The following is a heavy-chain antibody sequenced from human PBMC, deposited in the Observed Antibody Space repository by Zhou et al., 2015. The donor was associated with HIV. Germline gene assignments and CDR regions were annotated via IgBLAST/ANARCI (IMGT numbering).Heavy chain of an antibody. Sequence: QVQLVQSGVEVKKTGASVKVSCKASGYTFPSYEISWVRQAPGQGLEWMGGIIPHFSTITYAQKFQGRVTISADESTSTAYLELSSLRSDDTAIYYCARSLAAAAGYWYFDLWGRGTLVSVSS. V-gene: IGHV1-69*13. D-gene: IGHD6-13*01. CDR3: ARSLAAAAGYWYFDL. CDR2: IIPHFSTI. CDR1: GYTFPSYE. J-gene: IGHJ2*01.